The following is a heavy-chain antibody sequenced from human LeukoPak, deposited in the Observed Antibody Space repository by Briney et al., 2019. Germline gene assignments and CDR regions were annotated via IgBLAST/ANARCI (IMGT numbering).Heavy chain of an antibody. CDR2: INPNGGST. V-gene: IGHV1-46*01. CDR3: ARGGVTGDTRKAFDI. D-gene: IGHD7-27*01. Sequence: GASVKVSCKASGYTFTSYYMHWVRQAPGQGLEWMGIINPNGGSTSYAQKFQGRVTMTRDTSTSTVYMELSSLRSEDTAVYYCARGGVTGDTRKAFDIWGQGTMVTVSS. CDR1: GYTFTSYY. J-gene: IGHJ3*02.